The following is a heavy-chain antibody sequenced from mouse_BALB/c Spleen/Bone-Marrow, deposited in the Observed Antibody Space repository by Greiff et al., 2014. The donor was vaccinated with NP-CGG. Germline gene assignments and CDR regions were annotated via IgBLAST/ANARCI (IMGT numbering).Heavy chain of an antibody. CDR3: ARVYLWYFDV. CDR1: GFTLTSYG. D-gene: IGHD2-3*01. CDR2: IWAGGST. V-gene: IGHV2-9*02. Sequence: QVQLKESGPGLVAPSQSLSITCTVSGFTLTSYGVHWVRQPPGKGLEWLGVIWAGGSTNYNSALMSRLSISKDNSKSQVFLKMNSLQTDDTAMYYCARVYLWYFDVWGAGTTVTVSS. J-gene: IGHJ1*01.